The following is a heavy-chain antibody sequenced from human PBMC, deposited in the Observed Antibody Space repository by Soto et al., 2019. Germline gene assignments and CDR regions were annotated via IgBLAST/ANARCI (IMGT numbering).Heavy chain of an antibody. Sequence: PGGALRLSCAASGFTFSSYAMHWVRQAPGKGLEWVAVISYDGSNKYYADSVKGRFTISRDNSKNTLYLQMNSLRAEDTAVYYCARDPGFYGMDVWGQGTTVTVSS. CDR3: ARDPGFYGMDV. CDR2: ISYDGSNK. D-gene: IGHD3-9*01. V-gene: IGHV3-30-3*01. J-gene: IGHJ6*02. CDR1: GFTFSSYA.